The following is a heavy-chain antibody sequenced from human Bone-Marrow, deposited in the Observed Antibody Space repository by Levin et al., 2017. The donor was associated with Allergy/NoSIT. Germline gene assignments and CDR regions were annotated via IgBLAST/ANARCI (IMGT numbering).Heavy chain of an antibody. CDR2: IFFTGNT. Sequence: RTSETLSLTCNVSGDSISSDHFFWSWIRQFPGKGLEWMGYIFFTGNTHYNPSLKSRLIISVDTSKNHFSLQLTSVTVADTAVYYCARVRPSYGDYVLDSWGQGTLVTVSS. D-gene: IGHD4-17*01. CDR1: GDSISSDHFF. V-gene: IGHV4-30-4*01. CDR3: ARVRPSYGDYVLDS. J-gene: IGHJ4*02.